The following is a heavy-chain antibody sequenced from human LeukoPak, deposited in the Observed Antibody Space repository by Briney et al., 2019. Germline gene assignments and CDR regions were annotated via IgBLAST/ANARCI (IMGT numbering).Heavy chain of an antibody. CDR3: ARGDPRGCSGGSCYLDY. Sequence: GGSLRLSCAASGFTFSSYGMNWVRQAPGKGLEWVSYISSSGNTIYYADSVKGRFTISRDSAKNSLHLQMNSLRAEDTAVYYCARGDPRGCSGGSCYLDYWGQGTLVTVSS. V-gene: IGHV3-48*03. CDR1: GFTFSSYG. D-gene: IGHD2-15*01. CDR2: ISSSGNTI. J-gene: IGHJ4*02.